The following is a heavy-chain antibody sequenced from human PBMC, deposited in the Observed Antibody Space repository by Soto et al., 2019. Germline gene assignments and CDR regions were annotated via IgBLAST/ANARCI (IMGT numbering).Heavy chain of an antibody. Sequence: EVQLVETGGGLIQPGGSLRLSCAASGCTVSSNYMSWVRQAPGKGLEWVSIIYSGGSTHYAPAVKGRFTFSRDNSKNTLYLQLTSLSAEHSAVYYCARGLIVYHHSCYYAYWGKGTLVTVSP. CDR2: IYSGGST. J-gene: IGHJ4*01. D-gene: IGHD3-22*01. CDR3: ARGLIVYHHSCYYAY. CDR1: GCTVSSNY. V-gene: IGHV3-53*02.